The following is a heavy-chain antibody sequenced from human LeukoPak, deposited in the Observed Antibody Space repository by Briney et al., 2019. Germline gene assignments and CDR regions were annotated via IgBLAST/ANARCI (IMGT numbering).Heavy chain of an antibody. Sequence: SETLSLTCAVYGGSFSGYYWSWIRQPPGKGLEWIGEINHSGSTNYNPSLKSRVTISVDTSKNQFSLKLSSVTAADTAVYYCARDPGSPRGYFDLWGRGTLVTVSS. J-gene: IGHJ2*01. CDR1: GGSFSGYY. CDR2: INHSGST. D-gene: IGHD2-15*01. CDR3: ARDPGSPRGYFDL. V-gene: IGHV4-34*01.